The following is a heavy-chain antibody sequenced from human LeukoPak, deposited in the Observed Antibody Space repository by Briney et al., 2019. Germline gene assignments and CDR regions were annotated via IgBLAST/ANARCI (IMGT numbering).Heavy chain of an antibody. J-gene: IGHJ4*02. V-gene: IGHV4-4*07. Sequence: PSETLSLTCTVSGGSISSYYWSWIRQPAGKGLEWIGRSYTSGSTNYNPSLKSRVTMSVDTSKNQFSLKLSSVTAADTAVYYCARASEEYYYDSSGYPIEVWGQGTLVTVSS. D-gene: IGHD3-22*01. CDR2: SYTSGST. CDR3: ARASEEYYYDSSGYPIEV. CDR1: GGSISSYY.